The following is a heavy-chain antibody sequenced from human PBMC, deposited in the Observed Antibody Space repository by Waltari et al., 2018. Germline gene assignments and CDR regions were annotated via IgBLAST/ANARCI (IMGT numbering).Heavy chain of an antibody. CDR2: VYGGGKT. CDR1: GDSMSSPYW. V-gene: IGHV4-4*02. Sequence: QLQLQESGPGLVKPSGTLSLTCGVSGDSMSSPYWWSWVRQPPGKGREWIGQVYGGGKTNYNPSFASRVTVALDTYNKQFSLTVTSATAADTAVYYCARDRGRGLYLDSWGPGLLVTVSP. J-gene: IGHJ4*02. D-gene: IGHD5-12*01. CDR3: ARDRGRGLYLDS.